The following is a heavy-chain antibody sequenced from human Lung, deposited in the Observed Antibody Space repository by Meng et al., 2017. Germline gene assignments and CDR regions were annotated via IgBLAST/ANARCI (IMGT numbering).Heavy chain of an antibody. CDR3: ARGPTTMAHDFDY. V-gene: IGHV4-34*01. Sequence: QLTQWGAGLLNPSETLSLTCVVSGGSFSDYYWSWIRQPPGKGLEWIGEINHSGSTNYNPSLESRATISVDTSQNNLSLKLSSVTAADSAVYYCARGPTTMAHDFDYWGQGTLVTVSS. J-gene: IGHJ4*02. CDR2: INHSGST. D-gene: IGHD4-11*01. CDR1: GGSFSDYY.